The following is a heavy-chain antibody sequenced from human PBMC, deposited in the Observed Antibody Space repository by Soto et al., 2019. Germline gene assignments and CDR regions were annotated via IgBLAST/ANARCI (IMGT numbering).Heavy chain of an antibody. CDR2: ISGSGGST. J-gene: IGHJ1*01. CDR3: AKVHLGYCSSTSCYTKYFQH. D-gene: IGHD2-2*02. V-gene: IGHV3-23*01. Sequence: GGSLRLSCAASGFTFSSYAMSWVRQAPGKGLEWVSAISGSGGSTYYADSVKGRFTISRDNSKNTLYLQMNSLRAEDTAVYYCAKVHLGYCSSTSCYTKYFQHWGQGTLVTVSS. CDR1: GFTFSSYA.